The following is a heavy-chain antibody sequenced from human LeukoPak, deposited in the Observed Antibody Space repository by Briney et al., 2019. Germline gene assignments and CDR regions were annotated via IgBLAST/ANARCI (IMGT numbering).Heavy chain of an antibody. J-gene: IGHJ4*02. CDR2: INPNSGGT. CDR3: ARPKRRYNWNDQRSDYFDY. Sequence: ASVKVSCTASGYTFTGYYMHWVRQAPGQGLEWMGWINPNSGGTNYAQKFQGRVTMTRDTSISTAYMELSRLRSDDTAVYYCARPKRRYNWNDQRSDYFDYWGQGTLVTVSS. V-gene: IGHV1-2*02. CDR1: GYTFTGYY. D-gene: IGHD1-1*01.